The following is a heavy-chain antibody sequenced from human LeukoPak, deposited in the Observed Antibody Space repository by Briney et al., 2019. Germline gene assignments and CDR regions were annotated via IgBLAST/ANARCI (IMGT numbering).Heavy chain of an antibody. CDR1: GFTFSSYE. Sequence: QPGGSLRLSCAASGFTFSSYEMNWVRQAPGKGLEWVSYISSSGCTIYYADSVKGRFTISRDNAKNSLYLQMNSLRAEDTAVYYCARDRELLSAFDIWGQGTMVTVSS. V-gene: IGHV3-48*03. J-gene: IGHJ3*02. CDR3: ARDRELLSAFDI. D-gene: IGHD1-26*01. CDR2: ISSSGCTI.